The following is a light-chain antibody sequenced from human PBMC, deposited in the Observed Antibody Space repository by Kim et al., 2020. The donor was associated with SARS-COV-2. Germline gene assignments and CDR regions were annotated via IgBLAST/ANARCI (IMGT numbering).Light chain of an antibody. CDR1: SSYVGGYDY. J-gene: IGLJ1*01. V-gene: IGLV2-14*03. Sequence: PGQSITISCTGSSSYVGGYDYVSWYQQYPGSVPKLLIYDVIKRPSGVSSRFSGSKSGNTASLTISGLQPEDEADYYCLSFTHNTDVFGSGTKVTVL. CDR2: DVI. CDR3: LSFTHNTDV.